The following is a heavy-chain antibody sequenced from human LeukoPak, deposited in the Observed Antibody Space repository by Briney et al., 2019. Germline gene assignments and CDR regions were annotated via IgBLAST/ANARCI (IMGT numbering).Heavy chain of an antibody. V-gene: IGHV1-2*02. CDR3: TRVRALAAAGTGARYFQD. J-gene: IGHJ1*01. CDR1: GYTFSYYH. D-gene: IGHD6-13*01. CDR2: SNPSSGGT. Sequence: ASVKVSCEASGYTFSYYHIHWLRQAPGQGLEWMGWSNPSSGGTNYAEKFHGRVTMTRDTSTNTAYMELSRLRSDDTAVYFCTRVRALAAAGTGARYFQDWGQGTLVTVSS.